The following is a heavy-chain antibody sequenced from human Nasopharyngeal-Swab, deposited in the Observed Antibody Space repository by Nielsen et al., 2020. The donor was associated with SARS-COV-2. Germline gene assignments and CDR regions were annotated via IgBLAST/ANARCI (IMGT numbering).Heavy chain of an antibody. CDR2: ITGNGDTT. J-gene: IGHJ4*02. V-gene: IGHV3-23*01. Sequence: GESLKISCAASGFTFSSYSMSWLRQAPGKGLEWVSTITGNGDTTYYADSVKGRFTISRDNSENTLDLQMNSLRAEDTAVYYCAKDYDIGYWGQGTLVTVSS. CDR1: GFTFSSYS. CDR3: AKDYDIGY. D-gene: IGHD3-9*01.